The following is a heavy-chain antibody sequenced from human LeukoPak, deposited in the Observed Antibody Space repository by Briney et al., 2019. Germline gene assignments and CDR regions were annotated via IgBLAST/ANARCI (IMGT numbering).Heavy chain of an antibody. Sequence: ASVTVSCKASGYTFTGYYMHWVRQAPGQGLEWMGRINPNSGGTNYAQKFQGRVTMTRDTSISTAYMELSRLRSDDTAVYYCARGVIAAAGTFWFDPWGQGTLVTVSS. CDR3: ARGVIAAAGTFWFDP. J-gene: IGHJ5*02. V-gene: IGHV1-2*06. CDR2: INPNSGGT. D-gene: IGHD6-13*01. CDR1: GYTFTGYY.